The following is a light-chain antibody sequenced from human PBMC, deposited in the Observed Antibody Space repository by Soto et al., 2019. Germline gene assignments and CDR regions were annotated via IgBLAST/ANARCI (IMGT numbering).Light chain of an antibody. CDR2: EVS. V-gene: IGLV2-14*01. CDR3: SSYTSSASWV. Sequence: QSALTQPPSASGSPGQSVTISCTGTSSDVGGSNFVSWYQQHPGKAPKLMIYEVSNRPSGVSNRFSGSKSGYTASLTISGLQAEDEADYYCSSYTSSASWVFGGGTKVTV. J-gene: IGLJ3*02. CDR1: SSDVGGSNF.